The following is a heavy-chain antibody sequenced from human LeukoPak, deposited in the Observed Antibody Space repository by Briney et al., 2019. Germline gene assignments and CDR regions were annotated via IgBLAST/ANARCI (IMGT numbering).Heavy chain of an antibody. CDR3: ARDRGGSNY. CDR1: GYTFTDYY. Sequence: ASVKVSCKASGYTFTDYYMHWVRQAPGQGLEWMGWIKLNSGDTNYVQKFQGRVTMTRDTSISTAYMELSRLRSDDTAVYYCARDRGGSNYWGQGTLVTASS. J-gene: IGHJ4*02. CDR2: IKLNSGDT. D-gene: IGHD3-10*01. V-gene: IGHV1-2*02.